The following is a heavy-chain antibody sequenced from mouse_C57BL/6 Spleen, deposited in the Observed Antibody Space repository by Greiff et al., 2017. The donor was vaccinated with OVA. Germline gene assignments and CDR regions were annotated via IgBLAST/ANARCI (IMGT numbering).Heavy chain of an antibody. CDR1: GYAFSSSW. CDR2: IYPGDGDT. D-gene: IGHD3-2*02. Sequence: VQLQQSGPELVKSGASVKISCKASGYAFSSSWMNWVKQRPGKGLEWIGRIYPGDGDTNYNGKFKGKATLTADKSSSTAYMQLSSLTSEDSAVYFCARGGAQALYAMDYGGQGTSVTVSS. J-gene: IGHJ4*01. CDR3: ARGGAQALYAMDY. V-gene: IGHV1-82*01.